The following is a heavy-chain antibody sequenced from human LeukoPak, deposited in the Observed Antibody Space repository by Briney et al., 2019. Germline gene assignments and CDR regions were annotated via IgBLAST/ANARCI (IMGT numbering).Heavy chain of an antibody. CDR3: TTDQFNSFDI. J-gene: IGHJ3*02. Sequence: GGSLRLSCTASGFTFSGSTVHWVRQTSGKGLEWVGRMRSKANSFVTTYTTSVQGRFTISRDDSKNTAYLQMNSLRTEDTALYYCTTDQFNSFDIWGRGTMVTVSS. CDR2: MRSKANSFVT. CDR1: GFTFSGST. V-gene: IGHV3-73*01. D-gene: IGHD5-24*01.